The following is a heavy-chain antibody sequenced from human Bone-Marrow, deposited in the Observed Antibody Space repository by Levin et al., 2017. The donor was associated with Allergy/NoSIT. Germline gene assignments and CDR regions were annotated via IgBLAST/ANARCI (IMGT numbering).Heavy chain of an antibody. Sequence: PSETLSLTCTVSGGSISTYYWSWLRQSPGKGLEYIGYIHSTEGANYNPSLVSRVTISVDTSKNQFSLKLSSVTAADTAVFYCARGLNSPSSAGWYFDLWGRGTLVTVSS. CDR1: GGSISTYY. D-gene: IGHD6-13*01. J-gene: IGHJ2*01. CDR3: ARGLNSPSSAGWYFDL. V-gene: IGHV4-59*01. CDR2: IHSTEGA.